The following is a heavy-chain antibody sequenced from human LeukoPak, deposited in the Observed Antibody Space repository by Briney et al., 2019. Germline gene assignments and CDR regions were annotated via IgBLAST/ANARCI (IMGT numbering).Heavy chain of an antibody. CDR3: AKVLTGYYDSSGYFDY. D-gene: IGHD3-22*01. J-gene: IGHJ4*02. Sequence: GGSLRLSCAASGFTFSNYAMSWVRQAPGKGLEWVSDISGSGTTTNYADSVKGRFTISRDNSKNTLYLQMNSLRAEDTAVYYCAKVLTGYYDSSGYFDYWGQGTLVTVSS. V-gene: IGHV3-23*01. CDR2: ISGSGTTT. CDR1: GFTFSNYA.